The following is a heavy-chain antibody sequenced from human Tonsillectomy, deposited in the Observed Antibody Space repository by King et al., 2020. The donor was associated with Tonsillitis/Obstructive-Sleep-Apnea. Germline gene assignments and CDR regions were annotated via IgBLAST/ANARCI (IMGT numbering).Heavy chain of an antibody. D-gene: IGHD5-18*01. Sequence: WIRQPPGKGLEWIWSSYYSGSTYYNPSLKSRVTISVDTSKNQFSLKLSSVTAADTSVYYCPVHGCSYGSFFWFDPWGQGTLVTVSS. CDR2: SYYSGST. V-gene: IGHV4-39*07. CDR3: PVHGCSYGSFFWFDP. J-gene: IGHJ5*02.